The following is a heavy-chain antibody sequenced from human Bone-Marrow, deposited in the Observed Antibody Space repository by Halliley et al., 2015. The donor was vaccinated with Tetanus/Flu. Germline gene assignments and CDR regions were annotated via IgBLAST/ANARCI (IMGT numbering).Heavy chain of an antibody. CDR3: LRNAGS. D-gene: IGHD1-1*01. J-gene: IGHJ5*02. Sequence: TLSLTCTVSGGSISGSHWAWIRQPPGKGLEWIAYVYNTGSTNYNPSLKSRVTMSLDTSKNQFSLRLTSVTAADTAVYYCLRNAGSWGQGTLVTVSS. CDR2: VYNTGST. CDR1: GGSISGSH. V-gene: IGHV4-59*12.